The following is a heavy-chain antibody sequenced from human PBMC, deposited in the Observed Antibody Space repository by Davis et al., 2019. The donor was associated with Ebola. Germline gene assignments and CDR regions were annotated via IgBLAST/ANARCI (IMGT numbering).Heavy chain of an antibody. CDR1: GYTFTSYG. D-gene: IGHD2-15*01. CDR2: ISAYNGNT. CDR3: AREFVVVAATGYYYGMDV. V-gene: IGHV1-18*01. J-gene: IGHJ6*02. Sequence: ASVKVSCKASGYTFTSYGITWVRQAPGQGLEWMGWISAYNGNTNYAQKLQGRVTMTTDTSTSTAYMELRSLRSDDTAVYYCAREFVVVAATGYYYGMDVWGQGTTVTVSS.